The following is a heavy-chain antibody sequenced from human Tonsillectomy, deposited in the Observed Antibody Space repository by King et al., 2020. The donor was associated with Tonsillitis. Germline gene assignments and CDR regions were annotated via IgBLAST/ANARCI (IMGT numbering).Heavy chain of an antibody. V-gene: IGHV3-30*18. J-gene: IGHJ4*02. CDR2: ISYDGSNK. CDR3: AKDRFDFWSALGY. D-gene: IGHD3-3*01. CDR1: GFTFSDYG. Sequence: VPLVESGGGVVQPGRSLRVSCAASGFTFSDYGMHWVRQAPGKGLEWVAVISYDGSNKYYADFVKGRFTISRDNSKNTLYLQMNSLRAEDTAMYHCAKDRFDFWSALGYWGRGTLVTVSS.